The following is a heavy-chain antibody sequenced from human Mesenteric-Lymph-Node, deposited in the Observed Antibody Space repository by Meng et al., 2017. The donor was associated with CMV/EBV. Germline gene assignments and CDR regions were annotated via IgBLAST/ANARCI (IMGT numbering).Heavy chain of an antibody. CDR1: GFTFSNYA. J-gene: IGHJ4*02. Sequence: GGSLRLSCAASGFTFSNYAMRWVRQAPGKGLEWVSGISSSGATIDYADSVKGRFTISRDNSKNTLYLQMNSLRADDTAVYYCAKMLSAYDLFDYWGQGTLVTVSS. CDR2: ISSSGATI. V-gene: IGHV3-23*01. CDR3: AKMLSAYDLFDY. D-gene: IGHD5-12*01.